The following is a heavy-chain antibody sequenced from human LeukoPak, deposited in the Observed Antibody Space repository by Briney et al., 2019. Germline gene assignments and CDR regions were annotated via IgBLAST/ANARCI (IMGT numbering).Heavy chain of an antibody. V-gene: IGHV4-59*01. D-gene: IGHD2-8*02. Sequence: SETLSLTCSVSGGSISSGYWSWIRQPPGKGLEWIAYIYNSGRSDYNPSLKSRVTISLDTSKNQFSLKLSSVTAADTAVYYCAGGSGASWFDPWGQGTLVTVSS. J-gene: IGHJ5*02. CDR2: IYNSGRS. CDR3: AGGSGASWFDP. CDR1: GGSISSGY.